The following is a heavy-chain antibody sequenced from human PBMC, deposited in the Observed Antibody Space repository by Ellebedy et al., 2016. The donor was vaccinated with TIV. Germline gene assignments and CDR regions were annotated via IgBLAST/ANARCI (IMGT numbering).Heavy chain of an antibody. D-gene: IGHD1-14*01. CDR3: ARDLNPPMYYFDY. CDR1: GYSISSGYY. Sequence: MPSETLSLTCTVSGYSISSGYYWAWLRRPPGKGLEWIANIYHSESTYYNPSLKSRVTISVDTSKNQFSLKLSSVTAADTAVYYCARDLNPPMYYFDYWGQGALVTVSS. CDR2: IYHSEST. J-gene: IGHJ4*02. V-gene: IGHV4-38-2*02.